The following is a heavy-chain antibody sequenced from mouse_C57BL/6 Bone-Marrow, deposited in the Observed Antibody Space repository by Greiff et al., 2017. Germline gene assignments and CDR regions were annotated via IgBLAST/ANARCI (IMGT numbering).Heavy chain of an antibody. J-gene: IGHJ2*01. CDR1: GFTFTDYY. Sequence: EVQLQESGGGLVQPGGSLSLSCAASGFTFTDYYMSWVRQPPGKALEWLGFIRNKANGYTTEYSASVKGRFTISRDNSQSILYLQMNALRAEDSATYYCARYGGNKSYYFDYWGQGTTLTVSS. V-gene: IGHV7-3*01. CDR3: ARYGGNKSYYFDY. D-gene: IGHD2-1*01. CDR2: IRNKANGYTT.